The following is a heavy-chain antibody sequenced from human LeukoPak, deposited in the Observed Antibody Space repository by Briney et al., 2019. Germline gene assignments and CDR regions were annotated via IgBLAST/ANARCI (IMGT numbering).Heavy chain of an antibody. D-gene: IGHD3-10*01. CDR1: GFTFSSYE. J-gene: IGHJ4*02. CDR3: ARVQVGTVYGSGSYYSAEAPFDY. V-gene: IGHV3-48*03. Sequence: RGSLRLSCAASGFTFSSYEMNWVRQAPGKGLEWVSYISSSGSTIYYADSVKGRFTTSRDNDKNSLYLQMNSLRAEDTAVYYCARVQVGTVYGSGSYYSAEAPFDYWGQGTLVTVSS. CDR2: ISSSGSTI.